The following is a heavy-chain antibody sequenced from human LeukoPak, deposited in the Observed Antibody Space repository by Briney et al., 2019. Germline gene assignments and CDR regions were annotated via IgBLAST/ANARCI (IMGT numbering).Heavy chain of an antibody. Sequence: SETLSLTCTVSGGSLSSYYWSWIRQPPGKGLEWIGEINHSGSTNYNPSLKGRVTISVDTSKNQFSLKLSSVTAADTAVYYCARAGNYYDTTAYYFDYWGQGTLVTVSS. CDR2: INHSGST. V-gene: IGHV4-34*01. D-gene: IGHD3-22*01. CDR3: ARAGNYYDTTAYYFDY. CDR1: GGSLSSYY. J-gene: IGHJ4*02.